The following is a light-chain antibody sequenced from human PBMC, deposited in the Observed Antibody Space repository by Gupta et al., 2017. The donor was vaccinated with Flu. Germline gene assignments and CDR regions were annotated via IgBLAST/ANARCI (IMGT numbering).Light chain of an antibody. CDR3: QQYYDVPFT. CDR2: WAT. Sequence: NCKSSQSVRNDSTKKDYLSWYQQKPGQPPKLLISWATTRESGVPDRFSASGSGTDFTLTIASLQAEDVAVYYCQQYYDVPFTFGGGTKVEIK. CDR1: QSVRNDSTKKDY. J-gene: IGKJ4*01. V-gene: IGKV4-1*01.